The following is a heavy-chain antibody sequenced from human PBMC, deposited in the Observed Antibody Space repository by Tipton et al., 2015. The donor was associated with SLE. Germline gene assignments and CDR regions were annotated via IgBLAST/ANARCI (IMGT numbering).Heavy chain of an antibody. Sequence: TLSLTCTVSGVSIRRHYWSWIRLSPGKGLEWIVYTYNNDRTKYNPSLESRVTVSVDTSKNLLSLKLSSVTAVDTAVYFCARFHLKSYYEFDSWGQGTLVTVSP. D-gene: IGHD1-26*01. V-gene: IGHV4-59*11. CDR3: ARFHLKSYYEFDS. CDR2: TYNNDRT. CDR1: GVSIRRHY. J-gene: IGHJ5*01.